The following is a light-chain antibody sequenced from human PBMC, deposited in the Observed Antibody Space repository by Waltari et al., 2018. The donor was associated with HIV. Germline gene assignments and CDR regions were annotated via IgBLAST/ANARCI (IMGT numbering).Light chain of an antibody. V-gene: IGLV2-14*01. J-gene: IGLJ2*01. Sequence: QSALTQPASVSGSPGQSITIPCTGTSSDVGGYNSVLWYQQHPGKAPKLMIYDVSNRPSGVSNRFSGSKSGNTASLTISGLQAEDEADYYCSSYTSSSTRVVFGGGTKLTVL. CDR3: SSYTSSSTRVV. CDR2: DVS. CDR1: SSDVGGYNS.